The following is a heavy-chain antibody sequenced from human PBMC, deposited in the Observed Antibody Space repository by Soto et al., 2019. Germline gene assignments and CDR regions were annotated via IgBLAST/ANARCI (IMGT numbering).Heavy chain of an antibody. CDR1: GGSFSGDY. CDR2: INHSGTT. J-gene: IGHJ6*02. D-gene: IGHD3-10*01. Sequence: QVQLQPWGAGLLKPSETLSLTCDVYGGSFSGDYWNWIRQPPGKGLEWIGEINHSGTTNYNPSLESRVTISVDMSKTQSSRRLSSVTAGDTAGYFCARKHRGTFLRNGLDVWGQGTTVTVSS. CDR3: ARKHRGTFLRNGLDV. V-gene: IGHV4-34*01.